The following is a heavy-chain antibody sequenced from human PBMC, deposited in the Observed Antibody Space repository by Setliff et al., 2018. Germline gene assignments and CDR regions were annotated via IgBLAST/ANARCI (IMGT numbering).Heavy chain of an antibody. V-gene: IGHV3-48*04. CDR1: GFTFSSYS. J-gene: IGHJ4*02. D-gene: IGHD6-13*01. Sequence: PGGSLRLSCAASGFTFSSYSMNWVRQAPGKGLEWVSYISSSSSTIYYADSVKGRFTISRDNAKNSLYLQMNSLRAEDTAVYYCARDGLYSSSWYWDYWGQGTLVTVSS. CDR3: ARDGLYSSSWYWDY. CDR2: ISSSSSTI.